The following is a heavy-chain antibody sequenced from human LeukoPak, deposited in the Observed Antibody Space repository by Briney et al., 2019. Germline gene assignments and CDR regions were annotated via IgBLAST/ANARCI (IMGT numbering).Heavy chain of an antibody. CDR3: ARGRRPGY. CDR2: LYYSGST. J-gene: IGHJ4*02. CDR1: GGSISSYY. V-gene: IGHV4-59*12. Sequence: PSETLSLTWTVSGGSISSYYWSWIRQPPGKGLEWIGYLYYSGSTNYNPSLKSRVTISVDTSKNQFSLKLSSVTAADTAVYYCARGRRPGYWGQGTLVTVSS.